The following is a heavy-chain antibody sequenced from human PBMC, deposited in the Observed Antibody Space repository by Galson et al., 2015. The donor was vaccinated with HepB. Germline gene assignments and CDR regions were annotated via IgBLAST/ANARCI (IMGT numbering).Heavy chain of an antibody. J-gene: IGHJ5*02. CDR3: ARQLGDGYNQLENWFDP. D-gene: IGHD5-24*01. Sequence: QSGAEVKKPGESLKISCKGFGYSFTHYWIAWVRQRPGKGLEWMGITYPGGSDVRYSPSFQGQVTISADRSVSTAYLQWRSLRASDTAMYFCARQLGDGYNQLENWFDPWGQGTLVTVSS. CDR1: GYSFTHYW. CDR2: TYPGGSDV. V-gene: IGHV5-51*01.